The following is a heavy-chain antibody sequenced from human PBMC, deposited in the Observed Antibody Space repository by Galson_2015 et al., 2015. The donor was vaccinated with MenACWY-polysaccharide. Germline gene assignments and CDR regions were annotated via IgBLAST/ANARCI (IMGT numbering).Heavy chain of an antibody. J-gene: IGHJ4*02. V-gene: IGHV1-2*02. D-gene: IGHD6-19*01. CDR1: GYTSTDYH. CDR3: TRGVLAVARVPTSGSNDF. Sequence: SVKVSCKASGYTSTDYHMYWVRQAPGQGLEWMGWINPDSGDTKSAQKFQGRVTMTRDVSISTAYMELSWLRSDDTAVYYCTRGVLAVARVPTSGSNDFWGQGTLVTVSS. CDR2: INPDSGDT.